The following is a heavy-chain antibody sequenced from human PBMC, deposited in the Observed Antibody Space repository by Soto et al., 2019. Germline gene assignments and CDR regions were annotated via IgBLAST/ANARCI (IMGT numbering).Heavy chain of an antibody. CDR1: GYTFTSYG. V-gene: IGHV1-18*01. CDR3: ARAGGQVGATLYCSYGMDV. D-gene: IGHD1-26*01. CDR2: ISAYNGNT. Sequence: QVQLVQSGAEVKKPGASVKVSCKASGYTFTSYGISWVRQAPGQGLEWMGWISAYNGNTNYAQKLQGRVTMTTDTSTSTAYLELSGVRSDDTAVYYCARAGGQVGATLYCSYGMDVWGQGTTVSVSS. J-gene: IGHJ6*02.